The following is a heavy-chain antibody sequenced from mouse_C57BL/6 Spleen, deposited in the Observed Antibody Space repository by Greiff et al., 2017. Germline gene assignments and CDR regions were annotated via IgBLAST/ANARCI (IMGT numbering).Heavy chain of an antibody. D-gene: IGHD1-1*01. V-gene: IGHV2-9-1*01. CDR2: IWTGGGT. CDR3: ARHYYGSSYWYFDV. J-gene: IGHJ1*03. CDR1: GFSLTSYA. Sequence: QVQLKESGPGLVAPSQSLSITCTVPGFSLTSYAISWVRQPPGKGLEWLGVIWTGGGTNYTSALKSRLSISKDNAKSQVFLKMNSLQTDDTARYYCARHYYGSSYWYFDVWGTGTTVPVSS.